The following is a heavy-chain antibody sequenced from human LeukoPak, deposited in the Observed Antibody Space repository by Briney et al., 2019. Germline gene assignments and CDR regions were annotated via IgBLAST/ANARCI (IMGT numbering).Heavy chain of an antibody. V-gene: IGHV4-4*02. Sequence: PSGTLSLTCAVSGGSISSNNWWTWVRQPPGKGLEWIGEIYHSGSTNYNPSLRSRVTISVDKSKNQFSLKLSSVTAADTAVYYCARDPITETEPIDYWGQGTLVTVSS. J-gene: IGHJ4*02. CDR1: GGSISSNNW. D-gene: IGHD1-20*01. CDR2: IYHSGST. CDR3: ARDPITETEPIDY.